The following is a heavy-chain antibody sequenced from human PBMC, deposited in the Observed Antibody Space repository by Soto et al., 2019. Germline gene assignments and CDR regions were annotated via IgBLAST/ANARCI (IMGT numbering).Heavy chain of an antibody. CDR2: ISAYNGNT. CDR1: GYTFTNYG. V-gene: IGHV1-18*01. Sequence: QVQLVQSGAEVKKPGASVKVSCKASGYTFTNYGISWVRQAPGQGLEWMGWISAYNGNTKYAQKFQGRVTMTTDTSTSTAYMELRSLRSDDTAVYYCARVGPYYYDRSGLPPDWGQGTLVTVSS. CDR3: ARVGPYYYDRSGLPPD. J-gene: IGHJ4*02. D-gene: IGHD3-22*01.